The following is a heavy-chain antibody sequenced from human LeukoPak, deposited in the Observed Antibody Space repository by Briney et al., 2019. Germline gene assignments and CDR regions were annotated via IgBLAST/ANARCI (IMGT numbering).Heavy chain of an antibody. V-gene: IGHV1-69*13. D-gene: IGHD6-19*01. CDR2: IIPIFGTA. CDR1: GGTFSSYA. Sequence: SVKVSCKASGGTFSSYAISWVRQAPGQGLEWMGGIIPIFGTANYAQKFQGRVTITADESTSTAYMELSSLRSEDTAVYYCARDQLYSSGWHYNDYWGQGTLVTVSS. CDR3: ARDQLYSSGWHYNDY. J-gene: IGHJ4*02.